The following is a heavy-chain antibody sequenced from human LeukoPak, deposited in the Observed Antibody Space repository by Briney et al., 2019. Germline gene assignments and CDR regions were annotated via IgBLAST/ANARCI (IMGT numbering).Heavy chain of an antibody. Sequence: GGSLRLSCVASEFSVSTNYMTWVRQAPGKGLEWVSVIYSGGNTYYADSVKGRFIISRDISKNIVYLQMNSLRVEDLAVYYCARMRKQAGSRYFDPWGQGTLVTVSS. D-gene: IGHD1-1*01. CDR3: ARMRKQAGSRYFDP. J-gene: IGHJ5*02. CDR2: IYSGGNT. CDR1: EFSVSTNY. V-gene: IGHV3-53*01.